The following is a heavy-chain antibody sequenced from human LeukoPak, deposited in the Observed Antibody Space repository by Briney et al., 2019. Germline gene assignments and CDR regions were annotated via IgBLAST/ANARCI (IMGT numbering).Heavy chain of an antibody. D-gene: IGHD6-13*01. Sequence: ASVKVSCKASGYTFTGYYMHWVRQAPGQGLEWMGWINPSSGGTNYAQKFQGRVTMTRDTSISTAYMELSRLRSDDTAVYYCASKRSSSSWYEWFDPWGQGTLVTVSS. CDR1: GYTFTGYY. J-gene: IGHJ5*02. V-gene: IGHV1-2*02. CDR3: ASKRSSSSWYEWFDP. CDR2: INPSSGGT.